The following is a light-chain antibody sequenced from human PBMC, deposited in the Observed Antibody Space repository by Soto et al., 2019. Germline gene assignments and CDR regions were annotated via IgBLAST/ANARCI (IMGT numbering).Light chain of an antibody. V-gene: IGLV1-47*01. CDR1: SSNIGSNY. J-gene: IGLJ1*01. CDR3: AAWDDSLSDV. Sequence: SVLTQPPSASGTPRQRATISFSGSSSNIGSNYVYWYQQLPGTAPKLLIYRNNQRPSGVPDRFSGSKSGTSASLAISGLRSEDEADYYCAAWDDSLSDVFGTGTKVTVL. CDR2: RNN.